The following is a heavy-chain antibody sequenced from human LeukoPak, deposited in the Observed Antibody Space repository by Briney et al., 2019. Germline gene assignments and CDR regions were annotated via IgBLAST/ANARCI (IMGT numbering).Heavy chain of an antibody. D-gene: IGHD6-13*01. CDR3: ATQGIAAAGIYDY. CDR1: GYTFTSYD. CDR2: INTNTGNP. Sequence: GASVKVSCKASGYTFTSYDINWVRQATGQGLEWMGWINTNTGNPTYAQGFTGRFVFSLDTSVSTAYLQISSLKAEDTAVYYCATQGIAAAGIYDYWGQGTLVTVSS. V-gene: IGHV7-4-1*02. J-gene: IGHJ4*02.